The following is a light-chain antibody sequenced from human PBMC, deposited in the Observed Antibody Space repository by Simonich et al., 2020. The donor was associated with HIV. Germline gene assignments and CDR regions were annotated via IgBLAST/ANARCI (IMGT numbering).Light chain of an antibody. Sequence: EIVMTQSPATLSVSPGERATLSCRASQSVTSNLAWYQQKPGQAPRLLIYDASNRATGIPARFSGSGSGTDFTLTISSLEPEDFAVYYCQQRSNWPPFTFGGGTKVEIK. CDR3: QQRSNWPPFT. V-gene: IGKV3-11*01. CDR2: DAS. J-gene: IGKJ4*01. CDR1: QSVTSN.